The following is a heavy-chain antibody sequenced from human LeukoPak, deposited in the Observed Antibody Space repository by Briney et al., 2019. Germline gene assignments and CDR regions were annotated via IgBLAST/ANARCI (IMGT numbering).Heavy chain of an antibody. D-gene: IGHD3-3*02. J-gene: IGHJ4*02. CDR3: TTGGSILAH. V-gene: IGHV3-15*01. Sequence: PGGSLRLSCAASGFAFNNTWKSWVRQAPGKGLEWIGLIKNKVEGGTSDYAAPVKGRFTISRDDSTNTLFLQMNSLQTEDTALYYCTTGGSILAHWGQGTLVAVSS. CDR1: GFAFNNTW. CDR2: IKNKVEGGTS.